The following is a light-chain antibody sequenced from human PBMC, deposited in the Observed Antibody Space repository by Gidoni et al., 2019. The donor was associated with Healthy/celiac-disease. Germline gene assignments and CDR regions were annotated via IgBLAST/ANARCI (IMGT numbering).Light chain of an antibody. CDR1: SSNIGAGYD. CDR2: GNS. V-gene: IGLV1-40*01. J-gene: IGLJ3*02. CDR3: QSYDSSLSGWV. Sequence: QSVLTQPPSVSGAPGQRVTISCTGSSSNIGAGYDVHWYQQLPGTAPKPLIYGNSNRPSGVPDRFSGSRSGTSAPRAITGLQAEDGADYYCQSYDSSLSGWVFGGGTKLTVL.